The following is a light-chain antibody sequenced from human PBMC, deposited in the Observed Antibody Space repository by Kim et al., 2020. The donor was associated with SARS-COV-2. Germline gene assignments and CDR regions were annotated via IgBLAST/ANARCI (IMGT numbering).Light chain of an antibody. CDR2: DAS. CDR1: QDVSKY. Sequence: ASVGDRVIITCQASQDVSKYLNWYQLKPGKAPKLLIYDASNLYTGVPSRFRGRGSGTRFTFTINSLQPEDIASYYCQQYDGLPPTFGGGTKVDIK. J-gene: IGKJ4*01. V-gene: IGKV1-33*01. CDR3: QQYDGLPPT.